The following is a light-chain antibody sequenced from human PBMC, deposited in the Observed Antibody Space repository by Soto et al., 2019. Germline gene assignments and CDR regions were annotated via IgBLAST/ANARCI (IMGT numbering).Light chain of an antibody. CDR3: LQHSTSPLT. J-gene: IGKJ1*01. CDR2: AAS. Sequence: DIQMTQFPSSLSASVGDRVTITCRASQGIRNDLAWYQQKPGKAPKRLIYAASSLQSGVPSSFSGSGSGTEFTLAISSLHPEDFATFYCLQHSTSPLTFGQGTKVEIK. V-gene: IGKV1-17*01. CDR1: QGIRND.